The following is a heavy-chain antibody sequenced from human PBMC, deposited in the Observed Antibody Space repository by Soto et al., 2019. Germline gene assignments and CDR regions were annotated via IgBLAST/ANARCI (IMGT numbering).Heavy chain of an antibody. CDR1: GFTVGSNH. CDR3: ATDPVLRYFDRDYGMDV. V-gene: IGHV3-66*01. CDR2: IYIGGGT. Sequence: GGSLRLSCAASGFTVGSNHMSWIRQAPGKGLEWVSLIYIGGGTYYADSVKGRFTISRDNSNNTLYFQLNSLRVEDTAVYYCATDPVLRYFDRDYGMDVWGQGTTVTVSS. D-gene: IGHD3-9*01. J-gene: IGHJ6*02.